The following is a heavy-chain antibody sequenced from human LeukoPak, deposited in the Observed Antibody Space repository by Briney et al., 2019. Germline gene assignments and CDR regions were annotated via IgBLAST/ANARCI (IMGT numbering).Heavy chain of an antibody. Sequence: GGSLRLSCAASGFTFSSYWMSWVRQAPGKGLEWVANIKQDGSEKYYVDSVKGRFTISRGNAKNSLYLQMNSLRAEDTAVYYCARSYYYDSSGYYSDAFDIWGQGTMVTVSS. CDR3: ARSYYYDSSGYYSDAFDI. D-gene: IGHD3-22*01. CDR2: IKQDGSEK. CDR1: GFTFSSYW. V-gene: IGHV3-7*01. J-gene: IGHJ3*02.